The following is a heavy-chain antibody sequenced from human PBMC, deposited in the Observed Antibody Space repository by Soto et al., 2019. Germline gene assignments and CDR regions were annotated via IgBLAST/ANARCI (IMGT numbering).Heavy chain of an antibody. Sequence: SVKVSCKASGGTFSSYAISWVRQAPGQGLEWMGGIIPIFGTANYAQKFQGRVTITADGSTSTAYMELSSLRSEDTAVYYCARDSTVAYSGSYYSSFDPWGQGTLVTVSS. J-gene: IGHJ5*02. V-gene: IGHV1-69*01. CDR3: ARDSTVAYSGSYYSSFDP. CDR2: IIPIFGTA. D-gene: IGHD1-26*01. CDR1: GGTFSSYA.